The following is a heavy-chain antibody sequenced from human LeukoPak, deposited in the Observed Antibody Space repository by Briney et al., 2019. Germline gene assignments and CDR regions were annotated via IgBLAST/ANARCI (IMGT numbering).Heavy chain of an antibody. J-gene: IGHJ4*02. CDR2: ISAYNGNT. CDR3: ARGSGLYDSSGYLGY. D-gene: IGHD3-22*01. CDR1: GYSFTAFY. Sequence: ASVKVSCKTSGYSFTAFYIHWVRQAPGQGLEWMGWISAYNGNTNYAQKLQGRVTMTTDTSTSTAYMELRSLRSDDTAVYYCARGSGLYDSSGYLGYWGQGTLVTVSS. V-gene: IGHV1-18*04.